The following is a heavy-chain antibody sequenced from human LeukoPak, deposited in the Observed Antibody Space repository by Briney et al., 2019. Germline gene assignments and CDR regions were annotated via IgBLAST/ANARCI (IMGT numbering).Heavy chain of an antibody. CDR3: ARHSLWFGELLPPTPDY. CDR1: GGSFSGYY. V-gene: IGHV4-59*08. CDR2: IYYSGST. J-gene: IGHJ4*02. Sequence: SETLSLTCAVYGGSFSGYYWSWIRQPPGKGLEWIGYIYYSGSTYYNPSLKSRVTISVDTSKNQFSLKLSSVTAADTAVYYCARHSLWFGELLPPTPDYWGQGTLVTVSS. D-gene: IGHD3-10*01.